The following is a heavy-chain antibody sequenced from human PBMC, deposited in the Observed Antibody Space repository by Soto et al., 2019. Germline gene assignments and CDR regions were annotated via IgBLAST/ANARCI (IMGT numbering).Heavy chain of an antibody. D-gene: IGHD2-15*01. CDR3: ARSLLMVAPDNEPFDY. Sequence: ASLRLACAASGFPFSRHAMSWVRQTPEQGLEWVAGISGGGNDRYYADFVQGRFTFSRDNSRNILYLQMNSLRADDTAIYFCARSLLMVAPDNEPFDYWGQGSLVTVSS. CDR1: GFPFSRHA. J-gene: IGHJ4*02. CDR2: ISGGGNDR. V-gene: IGHV3-23*01.